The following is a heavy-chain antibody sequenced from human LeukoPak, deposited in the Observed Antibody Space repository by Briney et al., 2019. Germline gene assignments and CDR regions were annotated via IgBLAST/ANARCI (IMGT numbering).Heavy chain of an antibody. CDR2: MNPSSGKT. Sequence: GASVKVSCKASGYTFTGYYMHWVRQAPGQGLEWMGWMNPSSGKTGCVQKIVGRVTMTRSTSESTAYMELSSLTSDDTAVYYCALSGYSSDDAFDIWGQGTVVTVSS. V-gene: IGHV1-8*02. CDR3: ALSGYSSDDAFDI. J-gene: IGHJ3*02. CDR1: GYTFTGYY. D-gene: IGHD3-22*01.